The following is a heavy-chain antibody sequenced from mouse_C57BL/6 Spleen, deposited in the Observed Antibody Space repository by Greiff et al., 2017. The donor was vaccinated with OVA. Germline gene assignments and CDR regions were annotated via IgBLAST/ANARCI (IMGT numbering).Heavy chain of an antibody. CDR3: AREGRGTYFDY. V-gene: IGHV1-80*01. CDR1: GYAFSSYW. J-gene: IGHJ2*01. CDR2: IYPGDGDT. Sequence: QVHVKQSGAELVKPGASVKISCKASGYAFSSYWMNWVKQRPGKGLEWIGQIYPGDGDTNYNGKFKGKATLTADKSSSTAYMQLSSLTSEDSAVYFCAREGRGTYFDYWGQGTTLTVSS.